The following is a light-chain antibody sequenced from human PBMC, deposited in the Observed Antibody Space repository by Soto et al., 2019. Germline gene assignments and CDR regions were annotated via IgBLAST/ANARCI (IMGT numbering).Light chain of an antibody. CDR3: QQLSGYPLT. CDR1: QGISSY. Sequence: IQLTQSPSSLYASVGDRVTITCRASQGISSYLAWYQQKPGQAPKLLFYAASTLQSGDPSRFSGSGSETGFPLTIDSLQPEDFATYYCQQLSGYPLTFGGGTKVEIK. J-gene: IGKJ4*01. CDR2: AAS. V-gene: IGKV1-9*01.